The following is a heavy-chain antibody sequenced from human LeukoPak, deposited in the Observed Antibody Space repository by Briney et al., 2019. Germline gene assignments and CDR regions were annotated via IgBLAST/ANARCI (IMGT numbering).Heavy chain of an antibody. Sequence: GGSLRLSCAASGFTFSSYWMHWVRQAPGKGLVWVSRIKTDGSTTNYADSVKGRFTISRDNAKNTLYLQMNSPRAEDTAVYYCALAGYQTDWFDSWGQGTLVTVSS. V-gene: IGHV3-74*01. D-gene: IGHD2-15*01. CDR3: ALAGYQTDWFDS. J-gene: IGHJ5*01. CDR1: GFTFSSYW. CDR2: IKTDGSTT.